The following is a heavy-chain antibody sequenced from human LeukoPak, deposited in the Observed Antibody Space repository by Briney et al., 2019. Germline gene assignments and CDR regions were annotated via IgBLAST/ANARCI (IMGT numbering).Heavy chain of an antibody. V-gene: IGHV5-51*01. CDR3: ARSGYREYGDSGVDY. J-gene: IGHJ4*02. CDR2: IYPDDSDT. CDR1: GYKFNAYW. Sequence: SGESLKISCKGSGYKFNAYWIAWVRQMPGKGLEWMGIIYPDDSDTRYSPSFQGQVTISADKSISTAYLQWSSLKASDTAMYYCARSGYREYGDSGVDYWGQGTLVTVSS. D-gene: IGHD4-17*01.